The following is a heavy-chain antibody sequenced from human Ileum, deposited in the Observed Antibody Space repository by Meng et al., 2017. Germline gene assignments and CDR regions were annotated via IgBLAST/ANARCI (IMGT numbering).Heavy chain of an antibody. D-gene: IGHD3-3*02. CDR3: ARHGHFTPDKYYFDY. Sequence: QLQLQESGPGLVKPSETLSLTCTVSGDSVSSGSYYWVWIRQPPGKALEWIGAVYFTGYTYYGSSLTGRGTISVDTSRNQFSLKLNSVTAADTALYFCARHGHFTPDKYYFDYWGQGTLVTVSS. CDR2: VYFTGYT. CDR1: GDSVSSGSYY. J-gene: IGHJ4*02. V-gene: IGHV4-39*01.